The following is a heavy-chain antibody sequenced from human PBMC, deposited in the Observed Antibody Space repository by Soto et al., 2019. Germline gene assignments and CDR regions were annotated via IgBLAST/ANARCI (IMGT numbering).Heavy chain of an antibody. V-gene: IGHV4-39*01. CDR1: GGSISSSSYY. CDR2: IYYSGST. Sequence: PSETLSLTCTVSGGSISSSSYYWGWIRQPPGKGLEWIGSIYYSGSTYYNPSLKSRVTISVDTSKNQFSLKLSSVTAADTAVYYCAFTLQYSGYDRWRTFDIWGQGTMVTVSS. CDR3: AFTLQYSGYDRWRTFDI. J-gene: IGHJ3*02. D-gene: IGHD5-12*01.